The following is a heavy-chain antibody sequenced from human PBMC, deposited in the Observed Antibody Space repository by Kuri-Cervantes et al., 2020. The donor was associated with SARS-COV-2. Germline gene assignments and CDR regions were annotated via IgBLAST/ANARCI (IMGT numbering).Heavy chain of an antibody. J-gene: IGHJ3*02. Sequence: GSLRLSCTVSGGSISSYYWSWIRQPPGKGLEWIGYIYYSGSTNYNPSLKSRVTISVDTSKNQFSLKLSSVTAADTAVYYCARRGLGYCTGGVCYNAFDIWGQGTMVTVSS. CDR3: ARRGLGYCTGGVCYNAFDI. CDR2: IYYSGST. CDR1: GGSISSYY. D-gene: IGHD2-8*02. V-gene: IGHV4-59*08.